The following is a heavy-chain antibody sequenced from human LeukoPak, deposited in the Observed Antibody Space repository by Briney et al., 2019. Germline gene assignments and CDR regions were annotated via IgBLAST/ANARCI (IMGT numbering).Heavy chain of an antibody. Sequence: GGSLRLSCTASGFTVSGNYMNWVRQAPGKGLEWVSVVYTDGNIYYADSVKGRFTISRDNAKSSLYLQMNSLRDEDTAVYYCARDPYSGNYGDYYYYYMDVWGKGTTVTISS. J-gene: IGHJ6*03. D-gene: IGHD1-26*01. CDR2: VYTDGNI. V-gene: IGHV3-53*01. CDR3: ARDPYSGNYGDYYYYYMDV. CDR1: GFTVSGNY.